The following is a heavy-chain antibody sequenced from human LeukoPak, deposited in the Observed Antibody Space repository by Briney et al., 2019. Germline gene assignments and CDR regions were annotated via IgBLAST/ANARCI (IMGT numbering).Heavy chain of an antibody. CDR3: ARSSPYYDSSGYKN. CDR2: IYSSSSTI. CDR1: GFTFSSYA. V-gene: IGHV3-48*04. D-gene: IGHD3-22*01. J-gene: IGHJ4*02. Sequence: PGWSLRLSCAASGFTFSSYAMSWVRQAPGKGLEWVSYIYSSSSTIYYADSVKGRFTISRDNAKNSLYLQMNSLRAEDTAVYYCARSSPYYDSSGYKNWGQGTLVTVSS.